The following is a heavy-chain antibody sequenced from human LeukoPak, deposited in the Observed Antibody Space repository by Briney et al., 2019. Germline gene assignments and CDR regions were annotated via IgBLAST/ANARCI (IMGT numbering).Heavy chain of an antibody. D-gene: IGHD4/OR15-4a*01. Sequence: GGSLRLSCAASGFTFSCFGMNWVRQAPGKGLEWVSYISTTSSTIFYADSVEGRFTISRDNAKNSVYLQMNSLGVEDTAVYYCARVHGAYPIDYWGQGILVTVSS. V-gene: IGHV3-48*01. CDR1: GFTFSCFG. CDR2: ISTTSSTI. CDR3: ARVHGAYPIDY. J-gene: IGHJ4*02.